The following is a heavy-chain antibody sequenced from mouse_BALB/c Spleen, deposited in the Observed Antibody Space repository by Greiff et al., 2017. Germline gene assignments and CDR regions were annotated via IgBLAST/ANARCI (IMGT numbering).Heavy chain of an antibody. CDR2: INPSTGYT. J-gene: IGHJ1*01. V-gene: IGHV1-7*01. Sequence: QVQLQQSGAELAKPGASVKMSCKASGYTFTSYWMHWVKQRPGQGLEWIGYINPSTGYTEYNQKFKDKATLTADKSSSTAYMQLSSLTSEDSAVYYCARRNWYFDVWGAGSTVTVSS. CDR1: GYTFTSYW. CDR3: ARRNWYFDV.